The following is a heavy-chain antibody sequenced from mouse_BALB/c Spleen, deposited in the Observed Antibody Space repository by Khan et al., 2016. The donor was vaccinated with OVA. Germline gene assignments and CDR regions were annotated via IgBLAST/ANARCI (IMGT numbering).Heavy chain of an antibody. CDR1: GYSITSNYA. V-gene: IGHV3-2*02. J-gene: IGHJ4*01. D-gene: IGHD1-1*01. CDR3: ARKNYYGDALEE. CDR2: LSYSGAP. Sequence: DVQLQESGPSLVKPSQSLSLTCTVTGYSITSNYAWSWIRQFPGSKLEWMGYLSYSGAPHYTPSLTRRISVTRDTSANQFFLQLTSVTTEETATDGCARKNYYGDALEEGGQG.